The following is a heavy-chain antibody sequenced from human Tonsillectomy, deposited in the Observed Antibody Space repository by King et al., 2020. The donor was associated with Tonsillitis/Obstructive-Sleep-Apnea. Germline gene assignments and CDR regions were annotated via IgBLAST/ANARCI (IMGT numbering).Heavy chain of an antibody. CDR2: IDGSGHYI. Sequence: VQLVESGGDVVKPGGSLRLSCAASGFGFGYYTLDWVRQAPGKGLEWVSSIDGSGHYIYYADSVKGRFTISRDTATNSLFLQMNSLRAEDTAVYYCTRVVSNAPSDYWGQGTLVPVSS. V-gene: IGHV3-21*01. CDR3: TRVVSNAPSDY. J-gene: IGHJ4*02. D-gene: IGHD5/OR15-5a*01. CDR1: GFGFGYYT.